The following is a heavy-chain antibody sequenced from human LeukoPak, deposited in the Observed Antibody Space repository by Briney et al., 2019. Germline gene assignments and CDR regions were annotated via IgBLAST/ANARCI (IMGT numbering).Heavy chain of an antibody. CDR1: GFTFSYYA. CDR3: AKDPYYGSESIAFDP. CDR2: VSDSGDST. V-gene: IGHV3-23*01. Sequence: PGGSLRLSCAASGFTFSYYAMSWVRQAPGKGLEWVSAVSDSGDSTFYADSVKGRFAISRDNSKNTLYLQMNSLRAEDTAVYYCAKDPYYGSESIAFDPWGQGTLVTVSS. J-gene: IGHJ5*02. D-gene: IGHD3-10*01.